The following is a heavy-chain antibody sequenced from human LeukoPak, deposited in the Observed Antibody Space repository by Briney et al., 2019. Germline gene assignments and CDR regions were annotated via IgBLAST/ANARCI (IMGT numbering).Heavy chain of an antibody. J-gene: IGHJ4*02. CDR1: GFTFSSYA. CDR2: ISYDGSNK. CDR3: AKERPGYHAVDY. Sequence: PGGSLRLSCAASGFTFSSYAMHWVRQAPGKRLEWVAVISYDGSNKYYADSVKGRFTISRDNSKNTLYLQMNSLRAEDTAVYYCAKERPGYHAVDYWGQGTLVTVSS. V-gene: IGHV3-30*04. D-gene: IGHD5-18*01.